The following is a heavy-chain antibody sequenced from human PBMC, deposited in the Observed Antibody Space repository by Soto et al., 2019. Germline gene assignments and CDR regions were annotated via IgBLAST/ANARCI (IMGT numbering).Heavy chain of an antibody. Sequence: QVQLVQSGAEVKKPGASVKVSCKASGYTFTSYYMHWVRQAPGQGLEWMGIINPSGGSTSYAQKFRGRVTMTRDTSTCTVYMELSRLRSEGTAVSYCARDREIVVGPKYYYYGMDVWGQGTTVTVSS. CDR1: GYTFTSYY. CDR2: INPSGGST. J-gene: IGHJ6*02. V-gene: IGHV1-46*01. D-gene: IGHD3-22*01. CDR3: ARDREIVVGPKYYYYGMDV.